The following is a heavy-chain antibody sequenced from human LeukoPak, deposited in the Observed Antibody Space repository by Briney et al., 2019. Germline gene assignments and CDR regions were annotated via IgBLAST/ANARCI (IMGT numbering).Heavy chain of an antibody. D-gene: IGHD2-15*01. CDR2: IDWDDDK. J-gene: IGHJ4*02. V-gene: IGHV2-70*17. Sequence: SGPALVKPTQTLTLTCTFSGFPLSTPEMCVTWIRQPPGKALEWLARIDWDDDKFYSPSLRTRLTISKDTPKNQVVLRMTNMDPVDTGTYYGAGMTPDSPSFDYWGEGALITVSS. CDR3: AGMTPDSPSFDY. CDR1: GFPLSTPEMC.